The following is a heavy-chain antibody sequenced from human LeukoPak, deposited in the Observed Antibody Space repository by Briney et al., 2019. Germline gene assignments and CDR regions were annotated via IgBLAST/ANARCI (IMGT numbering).Heavy chain of an antibody. V-gene: IGHV3-23*01. Sequence: PGGSLRLSCAASGFTFSSYAMSWVRQAPGEGLEWGSAISGSGGSTYYADSVKGRFTITRDNSKNTLFLQMNSLRAEDTAICYCAKALYDSSGVFDYWGQGTLVTVSS. CDR2: ISGSGGST. J-gene: IGHJ4*02. D-gene: IGHD3-22*01. CDR1: GFTFSSYA. CDR3: AKALYDSSGVFDY.